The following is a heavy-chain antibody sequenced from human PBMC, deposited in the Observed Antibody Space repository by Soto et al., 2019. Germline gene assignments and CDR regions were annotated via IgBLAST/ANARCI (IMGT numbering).Heavy chain of an antibody. CDR3: ARQGDYVHY. Sequence: SEXXSXTCTXSGGSISSYXXXWIRQPPGKGLEWIGYIYYSGSTNYNPSLKSRVTISVDTSKNQFSLKLSSVTAADTAVYYCARQGDYVHYWGQGTLVTVSS. CDR2: IYYSGST. J-gene: IGHJ4*02. V-gene: IGHV4-59*08. CDR1: GGSISSYX.